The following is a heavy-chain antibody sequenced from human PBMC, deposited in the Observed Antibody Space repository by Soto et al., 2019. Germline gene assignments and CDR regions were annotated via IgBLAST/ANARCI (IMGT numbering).Heavy chain of an antibody. J-gene: IGHJ4*02. CDR1: GYTFTGYY. CDR2: INPNSGGT. D-gene: IGHD3-22*01. Sequence: GASVKVSCKASGYTFTGYYMHWVRQAPGQGLEWMGWINPNSGGTNYAQKFQGWVTMTRDTSISTAYMELSRLRSDDTAVYYCARDQSPTYYYDSSGYYYFDYWGQGTLVTVSS. CDR3: ARDQSPTYYYDSSGYYYFDY. V-gene: IGHV1-2*04.